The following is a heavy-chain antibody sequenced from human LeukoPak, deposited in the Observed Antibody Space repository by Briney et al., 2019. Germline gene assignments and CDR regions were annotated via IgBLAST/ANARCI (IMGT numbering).Heavy chain of an antibody. CDR2: IQNDGSNK. Sequence: PGGSLRLSCAASGFSFSGYGMHWVHQAPGKGLEWVTFIQNDGSNKYYTDSVKGRFTISRDNSKNTLYLQMNSLRAEDTALYYCAKDDLLTGYNLDYWGQGTLVTVSS. CDR3: AKDDLLTGYNLDY. V-gene: IGHV3-30*02. D-gene: IGHD3-9*01. CDR1: GFSFSGYG. J-gene: IGHJ4*02.